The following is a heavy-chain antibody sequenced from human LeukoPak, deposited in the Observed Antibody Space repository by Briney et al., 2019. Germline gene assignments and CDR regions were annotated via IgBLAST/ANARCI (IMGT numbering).Heavy chain of an antibody. CDR1: GFTFSSYA. D-gene: IGHD3-22*01. CDR2: ISYDGSNK. CDR3: ARGRNYYDSSGYTVFDY. J-gene: IGHJ4*02. V-gene: IGHV3-30*01. Sequence: GGSLRLSCAASGFTFSSYAMHWVRQAPGKGLEWVAVISYDGSNKYYADSVKGRFTISRDNSKNTLYLQMNSLRAEDTAVYYCARGRNYYDSSGYTVFDYWGQGTLVTVSS.